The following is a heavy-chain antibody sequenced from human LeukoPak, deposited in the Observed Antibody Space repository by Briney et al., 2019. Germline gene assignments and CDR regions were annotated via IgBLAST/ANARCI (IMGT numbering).Heavy chain of an antibody. V-gene: IGHV3-48*02. Sequence: GGSLRLSCAASGFTFSSYSMNWVRQAPGKGLEWVSYISSSSSTIYYADSVKGRFTISRDNAKNSLYLQMNSLRDEDTAVYYCARDGITMIRGVIITDAFDIWGQGTMVTVSP. CDR1: GFTFSSYS. CDR2: ISSSSSTI. D-gene: IGHD3-10*01. CDR3: ARDGITMIRGVIITDAFDI. J-gene: IGHJ3*02.